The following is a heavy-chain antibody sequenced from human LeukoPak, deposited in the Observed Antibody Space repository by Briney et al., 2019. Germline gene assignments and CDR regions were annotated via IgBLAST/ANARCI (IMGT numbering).Heavy chain of an antibody. CDR1: GFTFSSYA. D-gene: IGHD3-3*01. Sequence: GGSLRLSCAASGFTFSSYAMHWVRQAPGKGLEGVAVISYDGSNKYYADSVKGRFTISRDNSKNTLYLQMNSLRAEDTAVYYCARVGLVTSSYYYYGMDVWGQGTTVTVSS. CDR3: ARVGLVTSSYYYYGMDV. CDR2: ISYDGSNK. V-gene: IGHV3-30-3*01. J-gene: IGHJ6*02.